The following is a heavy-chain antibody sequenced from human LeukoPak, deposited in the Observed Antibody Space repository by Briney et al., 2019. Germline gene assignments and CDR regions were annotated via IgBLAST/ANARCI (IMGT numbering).Heavy chain of an antibody. V-gene: IGHV6-1*01. D-gene: IGHD6-13*01. CDR3: AREGAHGAAGNTWHNWFDP. CDR1: GDSVSSNSAA. CDR2: TYYRSKWYN. J-gene: IGHJ5*02. Sequence: SQTLSLTCAISGDSVSSNSAAWNWIRHYPSSGLEWLGMTYYRSKWYNDYAVSVKSRITINPDTSKNQFSLQLNSVTPEDTAVYYCAREGAHGAAGNTWHNWFDPWGQGTLVTVSS.